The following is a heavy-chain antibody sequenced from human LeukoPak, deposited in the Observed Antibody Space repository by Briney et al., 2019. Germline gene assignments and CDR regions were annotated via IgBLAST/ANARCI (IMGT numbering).Heavy chain of an antibody. Sequence: SETLSLTCTVSGGSISSGDYYWSWIRQPPGKGLEWIGYIYYSGSTYYNPSLKSRVTISVDTSKNQFSLKLSSVTAVGTAVYYCARDRGYGDYVGQTWGMDVWGQGTTVTVSS. J-gene: IGHJ6*02. V-gene: IGHV4-30-4*01. CDR2: IYYSGST. CDR3: ARDRGYGDYVGQTWGMDV. CDR1: GGSISSGDYY. D-gene: IGHD4-17*01.